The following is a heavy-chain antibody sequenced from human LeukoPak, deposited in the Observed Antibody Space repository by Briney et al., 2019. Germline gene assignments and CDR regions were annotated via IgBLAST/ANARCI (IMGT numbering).Heavy chain of an antibody. CDR1: GFPLSSYA. Sequence: GGSLRLSCAAFGFPLSSYAMSWVRQAPGKGLEWVSATSSSDAGTYHADSVRGRFTISRDNSKNTLYLQMHSLRVEDAAVYYCARAPVTSCRGAYCYPFDYWGQGTLVTVSS. CDR2: TSSSDAGT. CDR3: ARAPVTSCRGAYCYPFDY. J-gene: IGHJ4*02. V-gene: IGHV3-23*01. D-gene: IGHD2-21*01.